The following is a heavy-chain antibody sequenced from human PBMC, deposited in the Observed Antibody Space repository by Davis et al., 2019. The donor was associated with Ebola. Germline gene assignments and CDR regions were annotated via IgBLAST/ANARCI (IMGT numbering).Heavy chain of an antibody. D-gene: IGHD5-18*01. V-gene: IGHV3-74*01. CDR3: ARRSGYNYGYEGMDV. Sequence: HTGGSLRLSCAASGFTFSSYWMHWVRHAPGKGLVYVSRINGDGSSTAYADSVKGRFTISRDNAKNTLYLQMSSLRVEDTAVYYCARRSGYNYGYEGMDVWGKGTTVTVSS. J-gene: IGHJ6*04. CDR1: GFTFSSYW. CDR2: INGDGSST.